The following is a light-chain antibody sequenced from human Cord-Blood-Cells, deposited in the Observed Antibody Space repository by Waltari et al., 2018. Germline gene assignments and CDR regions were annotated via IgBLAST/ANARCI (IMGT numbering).Light chain of an antibody. V-gene: IGLV2-14*03. CDR1: SSDVGRYNY. J-gene: IGLJ3*02. CDR2: DVS. Sequence: QSALTQPASVSGSPGQSITISCTGTSSDVGRYNYVSLYPQHPGKAPKLMIYDVSNRPSGVSNRFSGSKSGNTASLTISGLQAEDEADYYCSSYTSSSTWVFGGGTKLTVL. CDR3: SSYTSSSTWV.